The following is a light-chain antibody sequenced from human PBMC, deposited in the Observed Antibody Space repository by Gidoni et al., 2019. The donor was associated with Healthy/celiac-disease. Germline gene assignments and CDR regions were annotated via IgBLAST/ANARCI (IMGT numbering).Light chain of an antibody. CDR2: AAS. CDR1: QSISSY. Sequence: DIQMTQSPSSLSASVGDRVTITCRASQSISSYLNWYQQKPGKDPKLLIYAASSLQSGVPSRFRGSGSGTDFTLTISSLQPEDFATYYCQQSYSTPWTVGQGTKVEIK. J-gene: IGKJ1*01. V-gene: IGKV1-39*01. CDR3: QQSYSTPWT.